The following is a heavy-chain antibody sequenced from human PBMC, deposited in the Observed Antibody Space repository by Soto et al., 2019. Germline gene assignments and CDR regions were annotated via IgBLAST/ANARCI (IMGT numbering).Heavy chain of an antibody. V-gene: IGHV1-69*12. Sequence: QVQLVQSGAEVKKPGSSVKVSCKASGGTFSSYAISWVRQAPGQGLEWMGGIIPIFGSANYAQKFQGRVTITADESTSTAYMELSSLRSEDTAVYYCARAQGYSGYDGLSNWGQGTLVTVSS. CDR1: GGTFSSYA. CDR3: ARAQGYSGYDGLSN. J-gene: IGHJ4*02. D-gene: IGHD5-12*01. CDR2: IIPIFGSA.